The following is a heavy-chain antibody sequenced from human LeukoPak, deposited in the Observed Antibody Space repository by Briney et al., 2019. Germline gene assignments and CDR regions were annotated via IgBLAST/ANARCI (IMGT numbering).Heavy chain of an antibody. V-gene: IGHV4-30-4*01. J-gene: IGHJ5*02. CDR1: GGSISSGDYY. CDR3: ARAGPIVVVVAALGGFDP. CDR2: IYYSGST. Sequence: SETLSLTCTVSGGSISSGDYYWSWIRQPPGKGLEWIGYIYYSGSTYYNPSLKSRVTISVDTSKNQFSLKLSSVPAADTAVYYCARAGPIVVVVAALGGFDPWGQGTLVTVSS. D-gene: IGHD2-15*01.